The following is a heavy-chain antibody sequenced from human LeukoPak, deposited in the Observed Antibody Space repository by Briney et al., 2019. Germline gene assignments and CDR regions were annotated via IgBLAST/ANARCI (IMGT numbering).Heavy chain of an antibody. V-gene: IGHV3-74*01. CDR1: GFTFSSYG. CDR3: ARGGVPAAHDY. CDR2: INSDGSST. D-gene: IGHD2-2*01. Sequence: GGSLRLSCAASGFTFSSYGMHWVRQAPGKGLVWVSHINSDGSSTSYADSVKGRFTISRDNAKNTLYLQMNSLRAEDTAVYYCARGGVPAAHDYWGQGTLVTVSS. J-gene: IGHJ4*02.